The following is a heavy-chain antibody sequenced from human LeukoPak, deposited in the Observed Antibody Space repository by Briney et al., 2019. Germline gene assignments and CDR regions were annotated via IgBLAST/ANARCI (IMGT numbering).Heavy chain of an antibody. CDR1: GFTFSSYL. CDR2: ISSSSNYI. V-gene: IGHV3-21*01. J-gene: IGHJ6*04. CDR3: ARGHYYGLDV. Sequence: GGSLRLSCAASGFTFSSYLMTWVRQAPGKGLEWVSSISSSSNYIYYADSVKGRFTISRDNAKNSLYLQMNSLRDEDTAVYYCARGHYYGLDVWGKGTTVTVSS.